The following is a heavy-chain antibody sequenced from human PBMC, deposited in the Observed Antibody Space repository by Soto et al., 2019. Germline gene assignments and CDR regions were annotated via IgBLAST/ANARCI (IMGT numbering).Heavy chain of an antibody. V-gene: IGHV3-9*01. Sequence: EVQLVESGGGLVQPGRSLRLSCAASGFTFDDYAMHWVRQAPGKGMEWVSGMSWNSGSIGYADSVKGRFTISRDNAKNSLYLQMNSLSPEDTALYYCAKGYTSSSYYFEYWGQGTLVTVSS. J-gene: IGHJ4*02. CDR1: GFTFDDYA. CDR2: MSWNSGSI. CDR3: AKGYTSSSYYFEY. D-gene: IGHD6-13*01.